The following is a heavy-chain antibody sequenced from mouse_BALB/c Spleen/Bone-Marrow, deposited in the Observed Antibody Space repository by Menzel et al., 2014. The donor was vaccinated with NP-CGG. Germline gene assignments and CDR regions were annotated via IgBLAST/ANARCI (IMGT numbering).Heavy chain of an antibody. J-gene: IGHJ4*01. V-gene: IGHV5-6*01. Sequence: EVKLVESGGDLVKPGGSLKLSCAASGFTFSSYGMSWGRQTPDKRLEWVATISSGGSNTYYPDSVKGRFTISRDSAKNTLYLQMSSLKSEDTAMYYCARHQRYYAMDYWGQGTSVTVSS. CDR2: ISSGGSNT. CDR1: GFTFSSYG. CDR3: ARHQRYYAMDY.